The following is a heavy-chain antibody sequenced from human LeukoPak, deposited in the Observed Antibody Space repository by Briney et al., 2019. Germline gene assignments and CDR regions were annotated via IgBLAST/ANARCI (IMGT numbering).Heavy chain of an antibody. V-gene: IGHV7-4-1*02. CDR1: GYTFISYS. D-gene: IGHD3-3*01. Sequence: ASVKVSCKASGYTFISYSMNWVRQAPGQGLEWMGWINTNTGNPTYAQGFTGRFVFSLDTSVSTAYLHISSLKPEDTAVYYCAKGEWTLPNWGQGTLVTVSS. CDR2: INTNTGNP. CDR3: AKGEWTLPN. J-gene: IGHJ4*02.